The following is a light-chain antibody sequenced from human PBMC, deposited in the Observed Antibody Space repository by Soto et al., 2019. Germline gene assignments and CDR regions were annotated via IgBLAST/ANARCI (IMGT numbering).Light chain of an antibody. CDR2: DVN. CDR3: TSWTTSTTMI. CDR1: SSDIGAYNF. J-gene: IGLJ2*01. V-gene: IGLV2-14*03. Sequence: QSALTQPASVSGSPGQSITISCTGTSSDIGAYNFVSWYQQHPGKAPKLMLYDVNIRPSGVSNRFSGSKSGNTASLTISGRQAEDEADYYGTSWTTSTTMIFGGGTKLTVL.